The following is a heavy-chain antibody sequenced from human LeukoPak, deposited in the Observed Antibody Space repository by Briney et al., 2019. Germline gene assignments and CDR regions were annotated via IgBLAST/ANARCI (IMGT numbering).Heavy chain of an antibody. Sequence: SVKVSCKASGYTFTRYGISWVRQAPGQGLEWMGRIIPILGIANYAQKFQGRVTITADKSTSTAYMELSSLRSEDTAVYYCARQGTMYYDFWSGYYTDYWGQGTLVTVSS. V-gene: IGHV1-69*04. CDR2: IIPILGIA. J-gene: IGHJ4*02. CDR1: GYTFTRYG. CDR3: ARQGTMYYDFWSGYYTDY. D-gene: IGHD3-3*01.